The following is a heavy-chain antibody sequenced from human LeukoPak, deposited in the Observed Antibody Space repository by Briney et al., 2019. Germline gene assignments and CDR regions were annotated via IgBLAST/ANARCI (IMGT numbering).Heavy chain of an antibody. CDR2: VSYDGINK. J-gene: IGHJ4*02. Sequence: PGGSLRLSCAASGFTFSSYGMHWARQAPGKGLEWVALVSYDGINKYYADSVKGRFTISRDNSKNTLYLQMNSLRAEDTAVYSCAKDLDHDYDDYGLDYWGQGTLVTVSS. CDR1: GFTFSSYG. D-gene: IGHD4-17*01. V-gene: IGHV3-30*18. CDR3: AKDLDHDYDDYGLDY.